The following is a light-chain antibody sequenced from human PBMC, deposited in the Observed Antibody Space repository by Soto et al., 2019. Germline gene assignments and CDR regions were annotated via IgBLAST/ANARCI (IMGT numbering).Light chain of an antibody. CDR2: DAS. V-gene: IGKV3-20*01. J-gene: IGKJ1*01. CDR3: QQYGSSPWT. CDR1: QSVSSSY. Sequence: DIVLTQSPGTLSLSPGERATLSCRASQSVSSSYLVWYQQKPGQTPRLLIYDASSRATGIPDRFSGSGSGTDFTLTNSRLEPEDFAVYYCQQYGSSPWTFGQGTKVEIK.